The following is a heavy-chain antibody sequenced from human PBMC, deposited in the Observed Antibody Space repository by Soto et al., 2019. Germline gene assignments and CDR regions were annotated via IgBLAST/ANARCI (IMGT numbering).Heavy chain of an antibody. V-gene: IGHV1-18*04. CDR3: ARDMTTVTFFDY. D-gene: IGHD4-4*01. Sequence: ASVKVSCKASGYTFTSYGISWVRQAPGQGLEWMGWISAFNGNTNYAQKLQGRVTMTTDTSTSTAYMELRSLRSDDTAVYYCARDMTTVTFFDYWGQGTLVTVSS. J-gene: IGHJ4*02. CDR2: ISAFNGNT. CDR1: GYTFTSYG.